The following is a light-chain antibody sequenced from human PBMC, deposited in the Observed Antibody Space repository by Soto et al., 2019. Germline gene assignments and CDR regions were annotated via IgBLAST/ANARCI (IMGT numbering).Light chain of an antibody. J-gene: IGKJ1*01. CDR3: QRYNDAPRT. CDR2: AAS. V-gene: IGKV1-27*01. CDR1: QGISNY. Sequence: DIQMTQSPSSLSGSVGESVTITCRASQGISNYLAWYQQRPGKAPTLLIYAASTLQSGVPSRFSGSGSGTDFTLTISSLQPEDVATYYCQRYNDAPRTFGQGTKVEIK.